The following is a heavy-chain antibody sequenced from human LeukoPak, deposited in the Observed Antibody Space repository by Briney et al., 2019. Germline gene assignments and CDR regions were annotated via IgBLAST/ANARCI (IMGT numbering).Heavy chain of an antibody. V-gene: IGHV3-23*01. D-gene: IGHD6-13*01. CDR1: GFTFSSYP. CDR2: ISGSGGST. J-gene: IGHJ6*02. CDR3: AKVNPQLVNFNGMDV. Sequence: GGSLILSCAASGFTFSSYPMSWVRQAPGKGLEWVSAISGSGGSTYYADSLKSRFTISRDNSKNTLYLQMNSLRDEDTAVYYCAKVNPQLVNFNGMDVWGQGTTVTVSS.